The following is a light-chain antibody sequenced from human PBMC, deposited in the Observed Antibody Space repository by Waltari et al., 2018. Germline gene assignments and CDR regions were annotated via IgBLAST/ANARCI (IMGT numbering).Light chain of an antibody. V-gene: IGKV1-5*01. CDR2: EAS. CDR1: QSISTW. CDR3: QQYNSYPLT. Sequence: DIQMTQSPSTLSASVGDRVTITCRASQSISTWLAWYQQKPGMAPKLLIYEASTFERGVPSRFRGSGSGTEFTLTISSLQPDDFATYYCQQYNSYPLTFGGGTKVEIK. J-gene: IGKJ4*01.